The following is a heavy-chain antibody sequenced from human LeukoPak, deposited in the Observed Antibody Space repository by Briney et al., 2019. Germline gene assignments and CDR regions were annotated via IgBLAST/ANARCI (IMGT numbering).Heavy chain of an antibody. D-gene: IGHD5-24*01. CDR2: ISPSGGST. J-gene: IGHJ5*02. CDR3: ARDNSVRDEAWWCNP. Sequence: GASVKVSCKAFGYTFTSNYMHWVRQAPGQGPEWMGVISPSGGSTTYAQKFQGRVTLTRDMSTSTDYLELSSLRSEDTAVYYCARDNSVRDEAWWCNPWGQGTLVTVSS. CDR1: GYTFTSNY. V-gene: IGHV1-46*01.